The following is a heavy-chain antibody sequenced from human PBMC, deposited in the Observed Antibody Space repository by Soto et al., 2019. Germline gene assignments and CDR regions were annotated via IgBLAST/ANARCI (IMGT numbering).Heavy chain of an antibody. J-gene: IGHJ4*02. CDR2: INHSGST. D-gene: IGHD6-13*01. CDR1: GGSFSGYY. CDR3: ARGRAAAAGKAYFTIDY. Sequence: SETLSLTCAVYGGSFSGYYWSWIRQPPGKGLEWIGEINHSGSTNYNPSLKSRVPISVDTSKNQFSLKLSSVTAADTAVYYCARGRAAAAGKAYFTIDYWGQGTLVTVSS. V-gene: IGHV4-34*01.